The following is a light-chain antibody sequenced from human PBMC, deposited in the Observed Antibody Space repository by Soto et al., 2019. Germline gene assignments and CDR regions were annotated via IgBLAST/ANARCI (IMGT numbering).Light chain of an antibody. CDR2: AAS. V-gene: IGKV1-9*01. J-gene: IGKJ4*01. CDR1: QGISSY. CDR3: QQLHSYPLT. Sequence: IQLTQSPSSLSASVGDRITITCRASQGISSYLAWYQQKPGRAPKLLIYAASTLQSGVPASFSGSGSGTDVTRTISSLQPVDFATYYCQQLHSYPLTFGGVTKVEIK.